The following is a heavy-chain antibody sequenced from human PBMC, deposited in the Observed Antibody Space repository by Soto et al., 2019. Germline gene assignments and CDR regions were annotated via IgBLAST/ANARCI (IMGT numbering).Heavy chain of an antibody. Sequence: SGRTLVNPTQTLTLTWTFSGFSLSTSGMCVSWIRQPPGKALEWLARIDWDDDEYYSTSLKTRLTISKDASKNQVVLTMTNMDPVDTATYYCARIRSGGSWNYGMDVWGQGTTVTVSS. CDR2: IDWDDDE. CDR3: ARIRSGGSWNYGMDV. J-gene: IGHJ6*02. V-gene: IGHV2-70*11. CDR1: GFSLSTSGMC. D-gene: IGHD2-15*01.